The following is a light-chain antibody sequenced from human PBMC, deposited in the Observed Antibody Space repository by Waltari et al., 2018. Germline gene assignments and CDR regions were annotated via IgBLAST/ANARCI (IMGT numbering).Light chain of an antibody. V-gene: IGKV3-20*01. CDR2: AAS. J-gene: IGKJ1*01. CDR1: QSISRY. CDR3: QNHERLPAM. Sequence: EIVLTQSPGTLSLSPGERATLSCRASQSISRYLAWYQQKPGHAPRLLIYAASSRATGIPDMFSGSGSGTDFSLTISRLEPEDFAVYYCQNHERLPAMFGQGTKVEIK.